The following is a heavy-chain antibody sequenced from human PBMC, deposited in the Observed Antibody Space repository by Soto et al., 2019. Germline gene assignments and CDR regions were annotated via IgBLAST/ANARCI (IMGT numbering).Heavy chain of an antibody. D-gene: IGHD5-12*01. Sequence: SETLSLTCTVSGGSISRGGYYWSWIRQHPGKGLEWIGYIYYSGGTYYNPSLKSRVTISVDTSENQFSLRLSSVTAADTAVYYCARKDSRYADYMDVWGKGTTVTVSS. V-gene: IGHV4-31*03. J-gene: IGHJ6*03. CDR3: ARKDSRYADYMDV. CDR2: IYYSGGT. CDR1: GGSISRGGYY.